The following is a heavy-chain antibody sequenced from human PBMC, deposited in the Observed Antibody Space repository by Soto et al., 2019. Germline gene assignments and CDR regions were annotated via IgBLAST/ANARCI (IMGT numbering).Heavy chain of an antibody. D-gene: IGHD4-17*01. CDR1: GYTFTSSY. J-gene: IGHJ5*02. CDR3: AHTTVTDNWFDP. CDR2: INPSGGST. V-gene: IGHV1-46*01. Sequence: ASVKVSCKASGYTFTSSYMHWVRQAPGQGLEWMGIINPSGGSTSYAQKFQGRVTMTRDTSTSTVYMELSSLRSEDTAVYYCAHTTVTDNWFDPWGQGTLVTVSS.